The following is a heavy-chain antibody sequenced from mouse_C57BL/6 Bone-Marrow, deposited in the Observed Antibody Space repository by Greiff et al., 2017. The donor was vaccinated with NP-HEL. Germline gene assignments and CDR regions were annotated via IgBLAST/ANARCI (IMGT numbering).Heavy chain of an antibody. CDR2: ISYDGSN. V-gene: IGHV3-6*01. Sequence: EVKLLESGPGLVKPSQSLSLTCSVTGYSITSGYYWNWIRQFPGNKLEWMGYISYDGSNNYNPSLKNRISITRDTSKNQFFLKLNSVTTEDTSTYYCARPDGYGYFDYWGQGTTLTVSS. CDR3: ARPDGYGYFDY. CDR1: GYSITSGYY. D-gene: IGHD2-3*01. J-gene: IGHJ2*01.